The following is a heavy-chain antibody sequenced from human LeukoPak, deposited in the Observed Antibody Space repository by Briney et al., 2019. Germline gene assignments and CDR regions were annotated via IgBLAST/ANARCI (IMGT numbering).Heavy chain of an antibody. V-gene: IGHV4-38-2*02. CDR1: GYSISSGYY. CDR3: ARVAAADAFDY. D-gene: IGHD6-13*01. J-gene: IGHJ4*02. Sequence: SETLSLTCTVSGYSISSGYYWGWIRQPPGKGLEWIGSIYHGGSTYYNPSLKSRVTISVDTSKNQFSLKLSSVTAADTAVYYCARVAAADAFDYWGQGTLVTVSS. CDR2: IYHGGST.